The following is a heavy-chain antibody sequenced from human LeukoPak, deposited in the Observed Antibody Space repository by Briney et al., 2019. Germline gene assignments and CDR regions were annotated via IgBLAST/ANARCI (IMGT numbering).Heavy chain of an antibody. V-gene: IGHV5-10-1*01. J-gene: IGHJ3*02. CDR3: ARRIWGYSGYEPDLKGDAFDI. CDR2: IDLSDSYT. CDR1: GYSFTSYW. D-gene: IGHD5-12*01. Sequence: GESLRISGKGSGYSFTSYWISWVRKMPGKGLEWMGRIDLSDSYTNYSPSFQGHVTISADKSIGTAYLQWSSLKASDTAMYYCARRIWGYSGYEPDLKGDAFDIWGQGTMVTVSS.